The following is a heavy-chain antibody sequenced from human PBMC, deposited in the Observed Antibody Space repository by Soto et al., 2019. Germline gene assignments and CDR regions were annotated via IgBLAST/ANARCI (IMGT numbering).Heavy chain of an antibody. CDR1: GGSIYRGGYY. Sequence: SETLSLTCTVSGGSIYRGGYYWGWIRQPPGRGLEWIGNIDYNGVTYSNPSLRSRVTISRDTSKNQFSLKLTSVTAADTALYYCGKVLVGATGHTDSDSWGPGTLVTVSS. CDR2: IDYNGVT. CDR3: GKVLVGATGHTDSDS. D-gene: IGHD2-15*01. J-gene: IGHJ4*02. V-gene: IGHV4-39*01.